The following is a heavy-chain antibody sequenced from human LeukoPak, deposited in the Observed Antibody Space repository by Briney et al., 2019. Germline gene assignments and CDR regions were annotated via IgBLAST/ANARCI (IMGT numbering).Heavy chain of an antibody. J-gene: IGHJ4*02. CDR1: GYTFTSYD. CDR3: ARGRAELKEYQLLRYFDY. D-gene: IGHD2-2*01. Sequence: VASVKVSCKASGYTFTSYDINWVRQATGQWLEWMGWMNPNSGNTGYAQKFQGRVTITRNTSISTAYMELSSLRSEDTAVYYCARGRAELKEYQLLRYFDYWGQGTLVTVSS. V-gene: IGHV1-8*03. CDR2: MNPNSGNT.